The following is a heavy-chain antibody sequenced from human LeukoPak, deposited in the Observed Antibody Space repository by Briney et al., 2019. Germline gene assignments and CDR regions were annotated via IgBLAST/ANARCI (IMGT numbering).Heavy chain of an antibody. CDR3: ASPGDSYGDAFDI. V-gene: IGHV3-21*01. CDR2: ISSSSSYI. J-gene: IGHJ3*02. CDR1: GFTFSSYS. D-gene: IGHD5-18*01. Sequence: GGSLRLSCAASGFTFSSYSMNWVRQAPGKGLEWVSSISSSSSYIYYADSVKGRFTISRDNAKNSLYLQMNSLRAEDTAVYYCASPGDSYGDAFDIWGQGTMVTVSS.